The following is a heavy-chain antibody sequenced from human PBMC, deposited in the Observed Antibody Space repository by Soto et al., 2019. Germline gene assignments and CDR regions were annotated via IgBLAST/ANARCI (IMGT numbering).Heavy chain of an antibody. J-gene: IGHJ6*03. CDR3: ARGRATKVTMSNYYYYMDV. D-gene: IGHD4-4*01. Sequence: QVQLQQWGAGLLKPSETLSLTCAVYGGSFSGYYWSWIRQPPGKGLEWIGEINHSGSTNYNPSLKSRVTISVDTSKNQFSLKLSSVTAADTAVYYCARGRATKVTMSNYYYYMDVWGKGTTVTVSS. V-gene: IGHV4-34*01. CDR2: INHSGST. CDR1: GGSFSGYY.